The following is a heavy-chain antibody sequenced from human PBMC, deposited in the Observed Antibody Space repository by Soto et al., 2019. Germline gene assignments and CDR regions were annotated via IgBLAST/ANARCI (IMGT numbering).Heavy chain of an antibody. CDR1: GFTFDDYA. J-gene: IGHJ4*02. D-gene: IGHD6-6*01. CDR3: AKDSHGDSSSSGYFDY. V-gene: IGHV3-9*01. CDR2: ISWNSGSI. Sequence: EVQLVESGGGLVQPGRSLRLSCAASGFTFDDYAMHWVRQAPGKGLEWVSGISWNSGSIGYAASVKGRFTISRDNAKNSLYLQMNSLRAEDTALYYCAKDSHGDSSSSGYFDYWGQGTLVTVSS.